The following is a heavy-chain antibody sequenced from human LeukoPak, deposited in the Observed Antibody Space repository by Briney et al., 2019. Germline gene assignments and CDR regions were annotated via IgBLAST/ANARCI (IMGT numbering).Heavy chain of an antibody. CDR1: GFTFSSYG. V-gene: IGHV3-30*18. D-gene: IGHD3-16*02. Sequence: GRSLRLSCAASGFTFSSYGMHWVRQAPGKGLEWVAVISYDGGNKYYADSVKGRFTISRDSSKNTLYLQMNSLRAEDTAVYYCAKSFFNMDVWGQGTTVTGSS. J-gene: IGHJ6*02. CDR3: AKSFFNMDV. CDR2: ISYDGGNK.